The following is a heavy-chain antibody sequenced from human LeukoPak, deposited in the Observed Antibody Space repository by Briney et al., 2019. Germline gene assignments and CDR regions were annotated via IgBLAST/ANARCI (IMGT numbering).Heavy chain of an antibody. D-gene: IGHD5-18*01. CDR1: GYSISSAYC. CDR2: IYYSGTT. V-gene: IGHV4-38-2*02. CDR3: AKGAGGFSYYNWFDP. J-gene: IGHJ5*02. Sequence: SETLSLTCSVSGYSISSAYCWGWVRQPPGKGLEWIGSIYYSGTTHYNPSLESRVTISVDTSKNQFSLKLASVTAADTAIYYCAKGAGGFSYYNWFDPWGQGTLVTVSS.